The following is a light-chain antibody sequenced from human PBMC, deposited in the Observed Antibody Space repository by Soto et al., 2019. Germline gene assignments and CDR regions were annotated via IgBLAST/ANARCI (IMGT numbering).Light chain of an antibody. Sequence: EIVMTQSPATLSVSPGERATLSCRASQSVSSNLAWYQQKLGQAPRLLIYGESTRATGIPARFSGSGSGTEFTLTISSLQSEDFAVYYCQQYNNWPYTFGQGTKLEIK. J-gene: IGKJ2*01. CDR1: QSVSSN. CDR2: GES. CDR3: QQYNNWPYT. V-gene: IGKV3-15*01.